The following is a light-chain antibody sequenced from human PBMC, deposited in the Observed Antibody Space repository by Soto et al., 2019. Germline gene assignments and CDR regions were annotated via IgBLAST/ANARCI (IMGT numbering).Light chain of an antibody. Sequence: DIVMTQSPDSLAVSLGERATINCKSSQSVLYSSNNKNYLAWYQQKPGQPPNLLIYWASTRESGVPDRFSGSGSGTDFALTISSRQAEDVAVYYCRQYYCTPETFGQGTKVEIK. V-gene: IGKV4-1*01. CDR2: WAS. J-gene: IGKJ1*01. CDR3: RQYYCTPET. CDR1: QSVLYSSNNKNY.